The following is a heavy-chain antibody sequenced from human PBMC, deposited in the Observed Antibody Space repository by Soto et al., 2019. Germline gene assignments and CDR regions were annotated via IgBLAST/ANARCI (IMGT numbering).Heavy chain of an antibody. D-gene: IGHD3-10*01. V-gene: IGHV1-18*01. CDR3: ARDLRFALWFGGDAFDI. J-gene: IGHJ3*02. CDR2: ISAYNGNT. Sequence: QVQLVQSGAEVKKPGASVKVSCKASGYTFTSYGIRWVRQAPGQGLEWMGWISAYNGNTNYAQKLQGRVTMTTDTSTSTADMELRSLRSDDTAVYYCARDLRFALWFGGDAFDIWGHGTMVTVSS. CDR1: GYTFTSYG.